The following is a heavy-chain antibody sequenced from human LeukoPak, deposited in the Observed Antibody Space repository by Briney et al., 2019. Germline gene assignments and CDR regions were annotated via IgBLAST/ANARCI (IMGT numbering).Heavy chain of an antibody. CDR2: INPSSGGT. J-gene: IGHJ4*02. CDR1: GYTFTGYY. V-gene: IGHV1-2*02. Sequence: GASVKVSCKASGYTFTGYYMHWVRQAPGQGLEWMGWINPSSGGTNYAQKFQGRVTMTRDTSISTAYMELSRLRSDDTAVYYCARAYYDSSGLYYFDYWGQGTLVTVSP. D-gene: IGHD3-22*01. CDR3: ARAYYDSSGLYYFDY.